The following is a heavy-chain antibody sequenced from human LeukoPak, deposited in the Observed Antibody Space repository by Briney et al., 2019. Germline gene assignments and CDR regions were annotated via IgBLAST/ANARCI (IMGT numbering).Heavy chain of an antibody. V-gene: IGHV4-39*01. CDR3: VAEMTASAAFDI. J-gene: IGHJ3*02. Sequence: PSETLSLTCTVSGDSISSSSHYWGWIRQAPGKTLEWIGSLHHTGRSYSSAALKSRVNISMDMSKSQFSLKLNSVTAADSGVYYCVAEMTASAAFDIWGRGTLVAVSS. D-gene: IGHD2-21*02. CDR2: LHHTGRS. CDR1: GDSISSSSHY.